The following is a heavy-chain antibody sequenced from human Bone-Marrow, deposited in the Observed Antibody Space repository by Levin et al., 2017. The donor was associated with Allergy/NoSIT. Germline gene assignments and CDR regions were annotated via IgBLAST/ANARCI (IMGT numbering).Heavy chain of an antibody. D-gene: IGHD3-9*01. CDR2: IKQDGSEK. V-gene: IGHV3-7*01. J-gene: IGHJ6*02. CDR3: ARDILTGYVYGMDV. CDR1: GFTFSSYW. Sequence: SCAASGFTFSSYWMSWVRQAPGKGLEWVANIKQDGSEKYYVDSVKGRFTISRDNAKNSLYLQMNSLRAEDPAVYYCARDILTGYVYGMDVWGQGTTVTVSS.